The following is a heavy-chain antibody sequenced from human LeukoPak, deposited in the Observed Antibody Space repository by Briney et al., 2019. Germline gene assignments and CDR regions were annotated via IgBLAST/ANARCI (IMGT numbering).Heavy chain of an antibody. J-gene: IGHJ4*02. CDR2: VSPSGGDT. V-gene: IGHV3-23*01. CDR3: AKGGRLHQNDY. CDR1: GFTFSSYA. D-gene: IGHD2-21*02. Sequence: QPGGSLRLSCAASGFTFSSYAMSWVRQAPGKGLEWVSTVSPSGGDTYYVDSVEGRFTISRDNFRNTLYLQMNSLRAEDTAVYYCAKGGRLHQNDYWGQGTLVTVSS.